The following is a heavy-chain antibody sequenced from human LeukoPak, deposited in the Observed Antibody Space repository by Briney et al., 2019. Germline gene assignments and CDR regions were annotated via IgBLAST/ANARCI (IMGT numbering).Heavy chain of an antibody. CDR3: ARDSDIVATFYWFDP. D-gene: IGHD5-12*01. J-gene: IGHJ5*02. CDR1: GYTFTGYY. V-gene: IGHV1-2*02. Sequence: GASVKVSYKASGYTFTGYYMHWVRQAPGQGLEWMGWINPNSGGTNYAQKFQGRVTMTRDTSISTAYMELSRLRSDDTAVYYCARDSDIVATFYWFDPWGQGTLVTVSS. CDR2: INPNSGGT.